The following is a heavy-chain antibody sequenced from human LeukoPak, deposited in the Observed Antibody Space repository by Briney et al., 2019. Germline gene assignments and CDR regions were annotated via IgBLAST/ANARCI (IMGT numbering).Heavy chain of an antibody. D-gene: IGHD6-13*01. CDR1: GFTFDDYG. Sequence: PGGSLRLSCAASGFTFDDYGMSWVRQAPGKGLEWVSGINWNGGSTGYADSVKGRFTISRDNAKNSLYLQMNSLRAEDTALYHCARTPSWEAAAGHDNWFDPWGQGTLVTVSS. CDR3: ARTPSWEAAAGHDNWFDP. CDR2: INWNGGST. J-gene: IGHJ5*02. V-gene: IGHV3-20*01.